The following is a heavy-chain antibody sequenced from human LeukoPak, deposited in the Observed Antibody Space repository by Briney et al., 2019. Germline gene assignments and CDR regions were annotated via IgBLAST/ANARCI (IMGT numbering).Heavy chain of an antibody. Sequence: SETLSLTCTVSGGSISSYYWSWIRQPPGKGLEWLGYIYYSGSTNYNPSLKSRVTMSVDTSKNQFSLKLSSVTAADTAVYYCARAVVRGVIIYGMDVWGRGTTVTFSS. CDR3: ARAVVRGVIIYGMDV. V-gene: IGHV4-59*01. CDR1: GGSISSYY. D-gene: IGHD3-10*01. CDR2: IYYSGST. J-gene: IGHJ6*02.